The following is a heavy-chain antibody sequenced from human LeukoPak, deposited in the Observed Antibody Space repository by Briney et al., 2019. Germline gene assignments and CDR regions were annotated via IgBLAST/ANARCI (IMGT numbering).Heavy chain of an antibody. J-gene: IGHJ4*02. Sequence: PGGSLRLSCAASGFTFSSYRMSWVRQAPGKGLEWVANIKQDGSEKYYVDSVKGRFTISRDNAKNSLYLQMNSLRAEDTAVYYCARLGAAAGTGSFDYWGQGTLVTVSS. V-gene: IGHV3-7*01. CDR2: IKQDGSEK. D-gene: IGHD6-13*01. CDR3: ARLGAAAGTGSFDY. CDR1: GFTFSSYR.